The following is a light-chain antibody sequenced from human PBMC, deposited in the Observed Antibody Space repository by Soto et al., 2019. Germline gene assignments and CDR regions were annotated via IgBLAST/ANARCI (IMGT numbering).Light chain of an antibody. CDR1: SSNIGSNT. V-gene: IGLV1-44*01. CDR2: NNN. Sequence: QSVLTQPPSASGTPGQRVTISCSGSSSNIGSNTVNWYQQLPGTDPKLLIYNNNQRPSGVPDRFSGSKSGTSASLAISGLQSEDEADYYCAAWDDSLNGLVCGTGTKVNVL. J-gene: IGLJ1*01. CDR3: AAWDDSLNGLV.